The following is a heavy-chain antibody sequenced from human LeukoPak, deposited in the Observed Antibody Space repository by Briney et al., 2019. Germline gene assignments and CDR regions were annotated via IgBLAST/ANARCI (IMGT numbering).Heavy chain of an antibody. CDR2: ISFDGRNK. V-gene: IGHV3-30*04. Sequence: PGGSLRLSCVASGLTFTSYTMHWVRQAPGKGLEWVAVISFDGRNKYYTDSVKGRFTISRDNSKNTLYLQMNSLRAEDTAVYYCARATRYFDWLTFDYWGQGTLVTVSS. CDR3: ARATRYFDWLTFDY. CDR1: GLTFTSYT. J-gene: IGHJ4*02. D-gene: IGHD3-9*01.